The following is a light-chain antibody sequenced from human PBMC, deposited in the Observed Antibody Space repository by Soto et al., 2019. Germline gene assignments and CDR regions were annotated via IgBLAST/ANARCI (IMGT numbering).Light chain of an antibody. Sequence: HSALTQPASVSGSPVGPIAISCTGVRTDVDGYDYVSWYQQHPGQAPQLIIYDVSNRPSGVSHRFSGSKSGDTASLTISGLQAEDEVDYYCTSYTSSLPLYVPGTRSKVT. CDR2: DVS. CDR1: RTDVDGYDY. V-gene: IGLV2-14*03. CDR3: TSYTSSLPLYV. J-gene: IGLJ1*01.